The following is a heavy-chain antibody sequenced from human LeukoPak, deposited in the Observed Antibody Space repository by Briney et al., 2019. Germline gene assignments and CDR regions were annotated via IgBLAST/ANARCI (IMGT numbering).Heavy chain of an antibody. J-gene: IGHJ5*02. CDR2: INHSGST. CDR3: ARGAHTYWFDP. V-gene: IGHV4-34*01. D-gene: IGHD2-2*02. Sequence: PSETLSLTCAVYGGSFSGYYWSWIRQPPGKGLEWIGEINHSGSTNYNPSLKSRVTISVDTSKNQFSLKLSSVTAADTAVYYCARGAHTYWFDPWGQGTLVTVSS. CDR1: GGSFSGYY.